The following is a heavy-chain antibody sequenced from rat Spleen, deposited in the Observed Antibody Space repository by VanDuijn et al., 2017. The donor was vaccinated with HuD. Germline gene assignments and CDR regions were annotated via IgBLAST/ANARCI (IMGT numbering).Heavy chain of an antibody. V-gene: IGHV2S12*01. CDR3: ARGDHSSPRGGY. Sequence: QVQLKESGPGLVQPSQTLSLTCTVSGFSLTSNGVSWVRQPPGKGLEWIAAISTGGNTYYNSALKSRLSISRDTSKSQVYLKMNSLQTEDTATYYCARGDHSSPRGGYWGRGALVTVSS. CDR1: GFSLTSNG. J-gene: IGHJ3*01. CDR2: ISTGGNT. D-gene: IGHD1-2*01.